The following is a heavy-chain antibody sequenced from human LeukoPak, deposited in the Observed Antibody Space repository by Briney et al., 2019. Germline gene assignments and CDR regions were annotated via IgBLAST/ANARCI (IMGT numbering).Heavy chain of an antibody. V-gene: IGHV4-59*01. J-gene: IGHJ5*02. CDR3: ARDDYRGVTNFDP. D-gene: IGHD3-10*01. Sequence: SETLSLTCTVSGGSISTYYWSWIRQPPGKGLEWIGYISYTGSTNYNPSLKSRVTISVDTSKKQFSLQMTSVTAADTAVYYCARDDYRGVTNFDPWGQGTLVTVSS. CDR1: GGSISTYY. CDR2: ISYTGST.